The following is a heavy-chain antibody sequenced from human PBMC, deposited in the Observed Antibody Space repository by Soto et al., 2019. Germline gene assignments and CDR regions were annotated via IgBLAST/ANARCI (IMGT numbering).Heavy chain of an antibody. V-gene: IGHV4-59*11. D-gene: IGHD1-26*01. J-gene: IGHJ6*02. CDR2: IYYRGST. Sequence: PSETLSLTCTVSDGSISSHYWSWVRQAPGKGLEWIGHIYYRGSTNYNPSLRSRITISVDTSKNQFSLKLNSVTTADAAVYYCARDGREASGMDVWGQGTKVTVSS. CDR1: DGSISSHY. CDR3: ARDGREASGMDV.